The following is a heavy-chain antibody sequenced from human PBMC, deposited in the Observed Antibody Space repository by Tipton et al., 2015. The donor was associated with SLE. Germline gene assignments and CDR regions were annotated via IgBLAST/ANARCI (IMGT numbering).Heavy chain of an antibody. V-gene: IGHV4-4*07. CDR1: GGSISSYY. J-gene: IGHJ4*02. CDR3: ARVWDYYDSSGYFDY. D-gene: IGHD3-22*01. CDR2: IYTSGST. Sequence: TLSLTCTVSGGSISSYYWSWIRQPPGKGLEWIGRIYTSGSTNYNPSLKSRVTMSVDTSKNQFSLKLSSVTAADTAVYYCARVWDYYDSSGYFDYWGQGTLVTVSS.